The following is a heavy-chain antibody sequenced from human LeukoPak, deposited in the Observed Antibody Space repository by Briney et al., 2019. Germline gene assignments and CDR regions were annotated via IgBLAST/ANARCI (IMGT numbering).Heavy chain of an antibody. CDR2: ISAYNGNT. CDR3: ARDVDYDILTGVDY. CDR1: GFTFTSYG. J-gene: IGHJ4*02. V-gene: IGHV1-18*01. Sequence: PGGSLRLSCAASGFTFTSYGISWVRQAPGQGLEWMGWISAYNGNTNYAQKLQGRVTMTTDTSTSTAYMELRSLRSDDTAVYYCARDVDYDILTGVDYWGQGTLVTVSS. D-gene: IGHD3-9*01.